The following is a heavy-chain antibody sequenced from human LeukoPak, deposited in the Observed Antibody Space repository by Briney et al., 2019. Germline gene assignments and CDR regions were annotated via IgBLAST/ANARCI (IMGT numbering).Heavy chain of an antibody. J-gene: IGHJ4*02. CDR3: AKQLGYCSDGSCYFPY. CDR1: GFTFSSSA. Sequence: GGSLRLSCAASGFTFSSSAMSWVRQAPGKGLEWVSTIGNNGGYTYYADSVQGRFTISRDNSKSTLCLQMNSLRAEDTAVYYCAKQLGYCSDGSCYFPYWGQGTLVTVSS. V-gene: IGHV3-23*01. D-gene: IGHD2-15*01. CDR2: IGNNGGYT.